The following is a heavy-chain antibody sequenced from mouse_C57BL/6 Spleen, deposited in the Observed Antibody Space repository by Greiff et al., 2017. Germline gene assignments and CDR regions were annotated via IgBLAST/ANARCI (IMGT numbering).Heavy chain of an antibody. Sequence: QSGAELVRPGASVTLSCKASGYTFTDYEMHWVKQTPVHGLEWIGAIDPETGGTAYNQKFKGKAILTADKSSSTAYMELRSLTSEDSAVYYCTREGHYYGSTHFDYWGQGTTLTVSS. V-gene: IGHV1-15*01. D-gene: IGHD1-1*01. CDR1: GYTFTDYE. CDR2: IDPETGGT. J-gene: IGHJ2*01. CDR3: TREGHYYGSTHFDY.